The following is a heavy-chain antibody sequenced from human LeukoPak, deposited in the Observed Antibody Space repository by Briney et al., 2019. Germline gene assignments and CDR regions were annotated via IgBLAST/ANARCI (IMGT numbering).Heavy chain of an antibody. CDR1: GFTFSGYD. D-gene: IGHD6-13*01. V-gene: IGHV3-13*01. CDR3: ARSSGIAAALDF. CDR2: IGTAGDT. J-gene: IGHJ4*02. Sequence: GGSLRLYCEASGFTFSGYDMHWVRQGIGKGLEWVSGIGTAGDTYYSDSVKGRFTISRENAKNSLFLQMNILRDGDTAMYFCARSSGIAAALDFWGQGTLVTVSS.